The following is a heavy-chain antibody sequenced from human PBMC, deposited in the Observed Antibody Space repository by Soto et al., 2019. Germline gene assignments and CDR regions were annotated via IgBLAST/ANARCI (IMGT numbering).Heavy chain of an antibody. V-gene: IGHV1-2*04. CDR1: GATFSSYA. Sequence: ASVKVSCKTSGATFSSYAITWVRQAPGQGLEWMGWINPNSGGTNYAQKFQGWVTMTRDTSISTAYMELSRLRSDDTAVYYCARARGYIWFGELSLANAFDIWGQWTMVTVSS. D-gene: IGHD3-10*01. J-gene: IGHJ3*02. CDR3: ARARGYIWFGELSLANAFDI. CDR2: INPNSGGT.